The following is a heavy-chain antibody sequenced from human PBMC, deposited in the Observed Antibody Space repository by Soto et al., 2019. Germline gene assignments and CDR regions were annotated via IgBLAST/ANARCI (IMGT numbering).Heavy chain of an antibody. CDR3: ARGWYNWNYYYYYGMDV. CDR2: IYYSGST. Sequence: ETLSLTCTVSGGSISSYYWSWIRQPPGKGLEWIGYIYYSGSTNYNPSLKSRVTISVDTSKNQFSLKLSSVTAADTAVYYCARGWYNWNYYYYYGMDVWGQGTTVTVSS. CDR1: GGSISSYY. V-gene: IGHV4-59*01. D-gene: IGHD1-20*01. J-gene: IGHJ6*02.